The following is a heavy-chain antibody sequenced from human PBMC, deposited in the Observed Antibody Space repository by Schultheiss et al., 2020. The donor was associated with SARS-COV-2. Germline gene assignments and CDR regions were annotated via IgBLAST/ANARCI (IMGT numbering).Heavy chain of an antibody. CDR1: GGSFSPYY. CDR2: MDYHGSP. V-gene: IGHV4-34*01. D-gene: IGHD1-26*01. Sequence: SETLSLTCAVYGGSFSPYYWSWIRQLPGKGLEWIGEMDYHGSPKYKPSLKSRVTISVDTSKNQFSLKLSSVTAADTAVYYCARGGGSYYEPRDYYGMDVWGQGTTVTVSS. J-gene: IGHJ6*02. CDR3: ARGGGSYYEPRDYYGMDV.